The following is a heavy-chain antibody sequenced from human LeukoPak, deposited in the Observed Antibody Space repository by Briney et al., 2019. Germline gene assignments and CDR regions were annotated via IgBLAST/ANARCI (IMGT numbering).Heavy chain of an antibody. V-gene: IGHV3-23*01. CDR1: GFTFSSYA. J-gene: IGHJ4*02. CDR2: ISGSGGST. D-gene: IGHD3-10*01. Sequence: PGGSLRLSCAASGFTFSSYAMSWVRQAPGKGLEWVSAISGSGGSTYYADSVKGRFTISRDNSKNTLYLQMNSLRAEDTAVYYCAKVPRWYGSGGIWGYYFDYWGQGTLVTVSS. CDR3: AKVPRWYGSGGIWGYYFDY.